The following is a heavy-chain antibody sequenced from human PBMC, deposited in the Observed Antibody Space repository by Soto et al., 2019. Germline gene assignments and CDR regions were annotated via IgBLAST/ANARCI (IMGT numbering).Heavy chain of an antibody. D-gene: IGHD3-22*01. CDR3: ARGLNHFDITGDWFDP. CDR1: GYSFARFG. V-gene: IGHV1-18*01. CDR2: IRLSNGFT. J-gene: IGHJ5*02. Sequence: QVQMVQSGAEVKKPGASVKVSCKALGYSFARFGISWVRQAPGQGLEWVGWIRLSNGFTLYGQNFQGRVTVTADTSTSTSQLELRDLRSDDTAIYYCARGLNHFDITGDWFDPWGQGTQVVVSS.